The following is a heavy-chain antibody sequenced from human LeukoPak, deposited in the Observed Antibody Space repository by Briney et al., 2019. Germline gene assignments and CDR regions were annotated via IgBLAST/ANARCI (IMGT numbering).Heavy chain of an antibody. J-gene: IGHJ4*02. D-gene: IGHD3-22*01. CDR3: ARELEGYYYDLDY. CDR1: GYTFTGYY. Sequence: ASVTVSFKASGYTFTGYYMHWVRQAPGQGLEWMGWINPNSGSTNYAQKFQGRVTMTRDTSISTAYMELSRLRSDDTAVYYCARELEGYYYDLDYWGQGTLVTVSS. CDR2: INPNSGST. V-gene: IGHV1-2*02.